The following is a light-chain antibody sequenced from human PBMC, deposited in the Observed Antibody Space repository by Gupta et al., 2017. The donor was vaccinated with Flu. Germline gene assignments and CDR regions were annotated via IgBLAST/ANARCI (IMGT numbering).Light chain of an antibody. CDR1: QDITNY. CDR3: QQDDSLPVT. CDR2: DAS. Sequence: DIQMTQSPSSLSASVGDRVTITCQASQDITNYLNWYQQKPGKAPKLLIYDASNLETGVPSRFSGSGSGTDFTFTITSVQPEDIAAYCCQQDDSLPVTFGQGTLLEIK. J-gene: IGKJ5*01. V-gene: IGKV1-33*01.